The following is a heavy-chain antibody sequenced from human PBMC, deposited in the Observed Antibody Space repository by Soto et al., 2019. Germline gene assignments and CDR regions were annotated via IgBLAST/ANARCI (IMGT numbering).Heavy chain of an antibody. CDR1: GFTFSSYA. D-gene: IGHD6-13*01. V-gene: IGHV3-23*01. J-gene: IGHJ4*02. Sequence: PGGSLRLSCAASGFTFSSYAMGWVRQAPGKGLEWVSAISGSGGSTYYADSVKGRFTISRDNSKNTLYLQMNSLRAEDTAVYYCAKTVPGIAAAGTFRYDYWGQGTLVTVSS. CDR2: ISGSGGST. CDR3: AKTVPGIAAAGTFRYDY.